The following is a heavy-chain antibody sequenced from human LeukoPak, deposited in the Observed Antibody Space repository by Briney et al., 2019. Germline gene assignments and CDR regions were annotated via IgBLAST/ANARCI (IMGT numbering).Heavy chain of an antibody. Sequence: GGSLRLSCAVSGFTFSDYYMSWVRQAPGKGLEWVSYISSSGSMLHYADSVKGRFTISRDNAKNSLYLQMNSLRAEDTAVYYCAREFMTTEKNAFDIWGQGTMVTVSS. CDR3: AREFMTTEKNAFDI. CDR1: GFTFSDYY. J-gene: IGHJ3*02. V-gene: IGHV3-11*04. CDR2: ISSSGSML. D-gene: IGHD4-11*01.